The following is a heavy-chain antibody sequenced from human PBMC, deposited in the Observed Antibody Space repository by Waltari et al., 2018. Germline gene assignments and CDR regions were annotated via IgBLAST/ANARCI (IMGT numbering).Heavy chain of an antibody. D-gene: IGHD1-1*01. V-gene: IGHV3-30*01. CDR3: ARDPLPGPPDFFDY. Sequence: QVQLVESGGGVVQPGRCLRLACAASGLTLRTYVVHWVRQAPGKGLEWLAVMSPDGGLSYYADSVKGRFTISRDNSRNTLFLQMNGLRPDDTAVYFCARDPLPGPPDFFDYWGQGTLVSVSS. CDR2: MSPDGGLS. CDR1: GLTLRTYV. J-gene: IGHJ4*02.